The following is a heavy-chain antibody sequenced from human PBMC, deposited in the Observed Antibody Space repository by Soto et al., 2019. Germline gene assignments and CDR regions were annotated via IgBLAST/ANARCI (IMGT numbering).Heavy chain of an antibody. V-gene: IGHV1-2*02. D-gene: IGHD1-26*01. CDR1: GYTFTGYF. CDR3: ARGTIREWATYNWFDP. J-gene: IGHJ5*02. Sequence: QVQLVQSGAEVKKPGASVKVSCKTSGYTFTGYFMHWVRQAPGQGLEWMGWINPKSGGTHYAQKFQGRVTMTRDTSLSTAYMELSRLRSDDTAVYYWARGTIREWATYNWFDPWGQGTLVTVSS. CDR2: INPKSGGT.